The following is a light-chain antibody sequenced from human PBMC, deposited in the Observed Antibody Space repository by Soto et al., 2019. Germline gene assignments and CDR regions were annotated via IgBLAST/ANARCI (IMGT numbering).Light chain of an antibody. CDR1: SSDVGAYNS. J-gene: IGLJ3*02. CDR2: EVT. CDR3: NSYAGSKNFGV. V-gene: IGLV2-8*01. Sequence: QSALTQPPSASGSPGQSVTISCTGTSSDVGAYNSVSWYQQHPGKAPKLIIYEVTKRPSGVPDRFSGSKSGNTASLTVSGLQAEDEADYYCNSYAGSKNFGVFGGGTKVTVL.